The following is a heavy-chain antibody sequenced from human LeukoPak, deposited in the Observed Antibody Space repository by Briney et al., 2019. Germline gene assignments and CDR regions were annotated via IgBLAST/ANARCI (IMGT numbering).Heavy chain of an antibody. CDR3: AGSIAARLLIDY. V-gene: IGHV4-59*12. J-gene: IGHJ4*02. CDR1: GGSISSFY. CDR2: IYYSGST. Sequence: SETLSLTCTVSGGSISSFYWSWIRQPPGKGLEWIGYIYYSGSTNYNPSLKSRVTISVDRSKNQFSLKLSSVTAADTAVYYCAGSIAARLLIDYWGQGTLVTVSS. D-gene: IGHD6-6*01.